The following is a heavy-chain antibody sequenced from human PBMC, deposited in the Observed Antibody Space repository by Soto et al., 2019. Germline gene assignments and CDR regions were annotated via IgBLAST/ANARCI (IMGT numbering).Heavy chain of an antibody. V-gene: IGHV4-30-4*01. CDR1: GGSISSGDYY. D-gene: IGHD3-3*01. CDR3: ARSRISIFGILIIGSSFDP. CDR2: IYYSGSS. Sequence: SETLSLTCTVSGGSISSGDYYWSWIRQPPGKGLEWIGYIYYSGSSYYNPSLKSRVSISIDTSKNQFSLKLSSVTAADTAVYYCARSRISIFGILIIGSSFDPWGQGSLDIVSS. J-gene: IGHJ5*02.